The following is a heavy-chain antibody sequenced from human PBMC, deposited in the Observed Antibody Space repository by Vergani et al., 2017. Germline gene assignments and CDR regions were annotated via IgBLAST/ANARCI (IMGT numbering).Heavy chain of an antibody. V-gene: IGHV3-23*04. CDR2: ISGSGGST. CDR3: ARDRLKQLVSYYYYGMDV. D-gene: IGHD6-13*01. Sequence: VQLVESGGGVVQPGRSLRLSCAASGFTFSSYGMHWVRQAPGKGLEWVSAISGSGGSTYYADSVKGRFTISRDNSKNTLYLQMNSLRSEDTAVYYCARDRLKQLVSYYYYGMDVWGQGTTVTVSS. J-gene: IGHJ6*02. CDR1: GFTFSSYG.